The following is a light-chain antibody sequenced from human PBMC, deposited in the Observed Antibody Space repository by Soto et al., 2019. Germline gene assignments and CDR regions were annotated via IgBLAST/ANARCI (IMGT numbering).Light chain of an antibody. J-gene: IGLJ2*01. CDR2: GNT. CDR3: QSYDSSLSGAV. V-gene: IGLV1-40*01. Sequence: QPVLTQPPSVSGAPGQRVTISCTGSSSNIGAGYDEHWYQQLPGTAPKLLIYGNTNRPSGVPDRFSGSKSGTSASLAITGLQAEDEADYYCQSYDSSLSGAVVGGGTKLTVL. CDR1: SSNIGAGYD.